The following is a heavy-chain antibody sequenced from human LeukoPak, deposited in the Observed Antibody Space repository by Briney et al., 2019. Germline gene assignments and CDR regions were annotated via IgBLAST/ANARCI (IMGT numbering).Heavy chain of an antibody. Sequence: GESLKISCKGSGYSFTSYWIGLVRQMPGKGLEWMGVIYPGYSDTRYSPSFQGQVTISADKSISTAYLQWSSLSASDTAMYYCARHPKVGTLVDYWGQGNLVTVSS. D-gene: IGHD2-2*01. J-gene: IGHJ4*02. CDR2: IYPGYSDT. CDR1: GYSFTSYW. V-gene: IGHV5-51*01. CDR3: ARHPKVGTLVDY.